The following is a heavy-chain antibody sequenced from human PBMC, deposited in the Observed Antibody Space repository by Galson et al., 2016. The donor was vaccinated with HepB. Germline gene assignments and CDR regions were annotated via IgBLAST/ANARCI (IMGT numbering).Heavy chain of an antibody. CDR2: VSGAGTGT. CDR3: AKGYLSTSSRWFDP. CDR1: GFKFSNYA. J-gene: IGHJ5*02. Sequence: SLRLSCAASGFKFSNYAMTWVRQAPGKGLEWISTVSGAGTGTYYADSVRGRFTISRDNSKSILYLQMNSLTGEETAIYYCAKGYLSTSSRWFDPWGQGTLVTVSS. D-gene: IGHD2-2*01. V-gene: IGHV3-23*01.